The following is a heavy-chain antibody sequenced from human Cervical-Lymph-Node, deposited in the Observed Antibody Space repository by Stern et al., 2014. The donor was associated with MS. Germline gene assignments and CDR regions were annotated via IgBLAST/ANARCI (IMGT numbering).Heavy chain of an antibody. D-gene: IGHD4-23*01. CDR2: ISAYNGNT. CDR1: GYTFTSYG. V-gene: IGHV1-18*01. Sequence: VQLVESGAEVKKPGASVTVSCKASGYTFTSYGISWVRQAPGQGLEWMGWISAYNGNTNYAQKLQGRVTMPTDTSTGTSYVELRSMRSDDTAVYYGARDGGYGGRDDAFDIWGQGTMVTVSS. CDR3: ARDGGYGGRDDAFDI. J-gene: IGHJ3*02.